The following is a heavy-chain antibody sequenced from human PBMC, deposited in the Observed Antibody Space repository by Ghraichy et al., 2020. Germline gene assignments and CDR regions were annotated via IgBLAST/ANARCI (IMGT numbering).Heavy chain of an antibody. J-gene: IGHJ6*02. D-gene: IGHD2-8*02. CDR3: ARDIKSSYWSYFFFAMDV. CDR1: GFTFGSYS. CDR2: ISHDGNSQ. Sequence: GESLNISCAASGFTFGSYSMTWVRQAPGKGLEWVAVISHDGNSQYYADSVKGRFTISRDNSKNTVFLQMNSLRAGDTAVYYCARDIKSSYWSYFFFAMDVWGRGTTVTVSS. V-gene: IGHV3-30*03.